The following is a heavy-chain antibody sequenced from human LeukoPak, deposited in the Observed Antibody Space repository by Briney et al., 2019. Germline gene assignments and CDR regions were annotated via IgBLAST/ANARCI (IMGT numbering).Heavy chain of an antibody. CDR2: IGAYKGNT. D-gene: IGHD4-23*01. CDR1: GFRFTLYG. CDR3: ARGGRGYGGNSGGTYFDY. V-gene: IGHV1-18*04. Sequence: GASVKVSCMASGFRFTLYGISWLRQAPGPGHERMGWIGAYKGNTYYGQKLQSRVAMTRATSKSTGYVELRSLRSDDTAVCYCARGGRGYGGNSGGTYFDYWGQRSLLSVSS. J-gene: IGHJ4*02.